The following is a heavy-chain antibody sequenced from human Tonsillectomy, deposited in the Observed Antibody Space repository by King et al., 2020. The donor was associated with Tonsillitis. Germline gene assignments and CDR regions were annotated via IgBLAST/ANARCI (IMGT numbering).Heavy chain of an antibody. J-gene: IGHJ3*01. V-gene: IGHV5-51*01. D-gene: IGHD4-17*01. Sequence: QLVQSGAEVKKPGDSLKISCKGSGYNFATYWIGWVRQMPGKGLEWMGIIYPGDSDTRYSPSFQGQVTISVDKSIKTAYLQWASLKASDTALYYCAAPAYGDFDAFDLWGQGTMVTVAS. CDR2: IYPGDSDT. CDR3: AAPAYGDFDAFDL. CDR1: GYNFATYW.